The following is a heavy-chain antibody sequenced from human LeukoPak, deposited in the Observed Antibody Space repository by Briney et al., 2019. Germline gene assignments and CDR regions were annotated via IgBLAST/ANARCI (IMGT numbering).Heavy chain of an antibody. CDR3: ARDTYYYDSSGYAPFDY. D-gene: IGHD3-22*01. Sequence: GGSLRLSCAASGFTFDDYAMHWVRQAPGKGLEWVSGISWNSGSVGYADSVKGRFTISRDNSKNTLYLQMNSLRAEDTAVYYCARDTYYYDSSGYAPFDYWGQGTLVTVSS. CDR2: ISWNSGSV. V-gene: IGHV3-9*01. J-gene: IGHJ4*02. CDR1: GFTFDDYA.